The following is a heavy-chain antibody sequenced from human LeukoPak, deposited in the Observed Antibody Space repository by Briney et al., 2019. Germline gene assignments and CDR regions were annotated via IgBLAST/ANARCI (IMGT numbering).Heavy chain of an antibody. D-gene: IGHD6-19*01. CDR2: IYYSGST. J-gene: IGHJ4*02. CDR1: GGSISSYY. CDR3: ARQGYSSGWYYFDY. Sequence: KPSETLSLTCTVSGGSISSYYWSWIRQPPGKGLEWIGYIYYSGSTNYNPSLKSRVTISVDTSKNQFSLKLSSVTAADTAVYYCARQGYSSGWYYFDYWGQGTLVTVSS. V-gene: IGHV4-59*08.